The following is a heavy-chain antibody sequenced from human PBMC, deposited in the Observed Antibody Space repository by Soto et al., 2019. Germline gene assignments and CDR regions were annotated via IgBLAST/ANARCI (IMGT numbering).Heavy chain of an antibody. Sequence: QVHLVQSGAEVKKPGASVKVSCKGSGYGFTTYGITWVRQAPGQGLEWMAWISAHNGNTNYAQKLXGXVXXTRHTTTSTAYMELRSLRSDDTAVYYCARGRYGDYWGQGALVTVSS. J-gene: IGHJ4*02. D-gene: IGHD1-1*01. CDR2: ISAHNGNT. V-gene: IGHV1-18*01. CDR3: ARGRYGDY. CDR1: GYGFTTYG.